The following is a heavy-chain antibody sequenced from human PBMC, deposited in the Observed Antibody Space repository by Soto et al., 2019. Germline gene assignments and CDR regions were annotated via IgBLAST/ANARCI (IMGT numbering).Heavy chain of an antibody. CDR3: ARGLGSSSCKAFDI. CDR2: IKQDGSEK. J-gene: IGHJ3*02. CDR1: GFTFSSYW. D-gene: IGHD6-6*01. V-gene: IGHV3-7*01. Sequence: GGSLRLSCAASGFTFSSYWMSWVRQAPGKGLEWVANIKQDGSEKYYVDSVKGRFTISRDNAKNSLYLQMNSLRAEDTTVYYCARGLGSSSCKAFDIWGQGTMVTVSS.